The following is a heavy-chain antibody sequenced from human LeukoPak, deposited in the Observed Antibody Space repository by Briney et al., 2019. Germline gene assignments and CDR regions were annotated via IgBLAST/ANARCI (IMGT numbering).Heavy chain of an antibody. Sequence: ESLKISCKGSGYRFTSYWIGWVRQMPGKGLEWMGIIYPGDSDTRYSPSFQGQVTISADKSISTAYLQWSSLKASDTAMYYCARAPTYIVVVPAAMPEDAFDIWGQGTMVTVSS. CDR2: IYPGDSDT. CDR1: GYRFTSYW. V-gene: IGHV5-51*01. CDR3: ARAPTYIVVVPAAMPEDAFDI. J-gene: IGHJ3*02. D-gene: IGHD2-2*01.